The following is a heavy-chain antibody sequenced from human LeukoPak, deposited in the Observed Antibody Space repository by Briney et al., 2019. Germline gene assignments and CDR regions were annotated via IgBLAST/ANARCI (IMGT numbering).Heavy chain of an antibody. J-gene: IGHJ4*02. CDR2: IYTSGST. CDR3: AGSPGYSSGWAYYFDY. CDR1: GGSISSYY. D-gene: IGHD6-19*01. Sequence: PSETLSLTCTVSGGSISSYYWSWIRQPAGKGLEWIGRIYTSGSTNYNPSLKSRVTMSVDTSKNQFSLKLSSVTAADTAVYYCAGSPGYSSGWAYYFDYWGQGTLVTVSS. V-gene: IGHV4-4*07.